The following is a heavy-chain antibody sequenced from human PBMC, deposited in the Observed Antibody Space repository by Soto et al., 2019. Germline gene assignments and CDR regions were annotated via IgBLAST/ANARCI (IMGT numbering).Heavy chain of an antibody. CDR2: IIPIFGTA. CDR1: GGTFSSYA. Sequence: GASVKVSCKASGGTFSSYARSWVRQAPGQGLEWMGGIIPIFGTANYVQKFQGRVTITADESTSTAYMELSSLRSEDTAVYYCARARPEGATTDHYYGMDVWGQGTTVTVSS. CDR3: ARARPEGATTDHYYGMDV. D-gene: IGHD1-26*01. J-gene: IGHJ6*02. V-gene: IGHV1-69*13.